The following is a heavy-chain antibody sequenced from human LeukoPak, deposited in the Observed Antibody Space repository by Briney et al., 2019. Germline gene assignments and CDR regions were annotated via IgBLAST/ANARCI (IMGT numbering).Heavy chain of an antibody. V-gene: IGHV4-59*01. CDR1: GGSISSYY. J-gene: IGHJ1*01. CDR2: IYYSGST. Sequence: SETLSLTCTVSGGSISSYYWSWIRQPPGKGLEWIGYIYYSGSTNYNPSLKSRVTISVDTSKNQFSLKLSSVTAEDTAVYYCARGGLYSSRPVQHWGQGTLVTVSS. CDR3: ARGGLYSSRPVQH. D-gene: IGHD6-13*01.